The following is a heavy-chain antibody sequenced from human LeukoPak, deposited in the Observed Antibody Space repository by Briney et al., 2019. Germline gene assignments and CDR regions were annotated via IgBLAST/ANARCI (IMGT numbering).Heavy chain of an antibody. V-gene: IGHV3-30*18. CDR1: GFTFSSYG. Sequence: GGSLRLSCAASGFTFSSYGMHWVRQAPGKGLEWVAVISYDGSNKYYADSVKGRFTISRDNSKNTLYLQMNSLRAEDTAVYYCAKPTYYGDSNFDYWGQGTLVTVSS. J-gene: IGHJ4*02. CDR2: ISYDGSNK. CDR3: AKPTYYGDSNFDY. D-gene: IGHD4-17*01.